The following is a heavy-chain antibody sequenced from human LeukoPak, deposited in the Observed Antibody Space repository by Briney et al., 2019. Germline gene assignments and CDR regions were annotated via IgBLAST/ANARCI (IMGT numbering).Heavy chain of an antibody. CDR2: IKQDGSEK. Sequence: GGSLRLSCAASGFTFDDYGMGWVRQAPGKGLEWVANIKQDGSEKYYVDSVKGRFTISRDNAKNSLYLQMNSLRAEDTAVYYCARDTSWTYYYGSGTDPWGQGTLVTVSS. D-gene: IGHD3-10*01. V-gene: IGHV3-7*01. CDR1: GFTFDDYG. J-gene: IGHJ5*02. CDR3: ARDTSWTYYYGSGTDP.